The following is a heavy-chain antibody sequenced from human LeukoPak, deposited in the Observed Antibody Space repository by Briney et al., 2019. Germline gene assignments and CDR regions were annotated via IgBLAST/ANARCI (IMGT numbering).Heavy chain of an antibody. CDR2: IYYRGST. V-gene: IGHV4-39*01. CDR1: GGSISSSSFY. Sequence: SETLSLTCTVSGGSISSSSFYWGWIRQPPGRGLEWIGSIYYRGSTYYNPSLKSRVTISVDMSENQVSLKLRSVTAADTAVYYCTEFYFDRSGYADYWGQGTLVTVSS. J-gene: IGHJ4*02. D-gene: IGHD3-22*01. CDR3: TEFYFDRSGYADY.